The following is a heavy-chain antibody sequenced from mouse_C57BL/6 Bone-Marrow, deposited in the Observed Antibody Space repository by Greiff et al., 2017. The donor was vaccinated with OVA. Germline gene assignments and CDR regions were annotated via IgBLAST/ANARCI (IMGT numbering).Heavy chain of an antibody. Sequence: EVQGVESGEGLVKPGGSLKLSCAASGFTFSSYAMSWVRQTPEKRLEWVAYISSGGDYIYYADTVKGRFTISRDNARNTLYLQMSSLKSEDTAMYYCTRVAYYSNYFDYWGQGTTLTVSS. J-gene: IGHJ2*01. CDR2: ISSGGDYI. CDR1: GFTFSSYA. D-gene: IGHD2-5*01. CDR3: TRVAYYSNYFDY. V-gene: IGHV5-9-1*02.